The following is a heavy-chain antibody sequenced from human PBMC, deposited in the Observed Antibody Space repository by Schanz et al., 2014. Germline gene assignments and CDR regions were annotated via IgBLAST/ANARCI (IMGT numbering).Heavy chain of an antibody. D-gene: IGHD2-15*01. CDR1: GFGFSSYS. V-gene: IGHV3-48*01. CDR2: ISGSSRTI. CDR3: ARDHTTESCYSAGPPIDY. J-gene: IGHJ4*02. Sequence: EVQLLESGGGLVQPGGSLRLSCAASGFGFSSYSMNWVRQAPGKGLEWVSYISGSSRTIYYADSMKGRFTVSRDNAENTLYLQMNSLRAEDTAVYYCARDHTTESCYSAGPPIDYWGQGTLLTVSS.